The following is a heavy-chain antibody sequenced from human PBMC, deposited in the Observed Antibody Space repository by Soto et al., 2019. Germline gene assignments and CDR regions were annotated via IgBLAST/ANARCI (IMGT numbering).Heavy chain of an antibody. Sequence: SETLSLTCTVSGGSVSSGSYYWSWIRQPPGKGLEWIGYIYYSGSTNYNPSLKSRVTISVDTSKDQFSLKLSSVTAADTAVYYCARGSSGNYDFWSGYPTTYYYYGMDVWGQGTTVTVSS. CDR1: GGSVSSGSYY. J-gene: IGHJ6*02. CDR2: IYYSGST. D-gene: IGHD3-3*01. CDR3: ARGSSGNYDFWSGYPTTYYYYGMDV. V-gene: IGHV4-61*01.